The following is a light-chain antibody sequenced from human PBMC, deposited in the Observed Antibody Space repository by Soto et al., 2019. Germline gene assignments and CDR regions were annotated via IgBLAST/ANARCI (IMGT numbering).Light chain of an antibody. J-gene: IGLJ2*01. CDR1: SSDIGGYNY. V-gene: IGLV2-14*01. Sequence: QSVLTQPASVSGSPGQSITISCTGTSSDIGGYNYVSWYQQYPGKVPKLMIYDVNNRPSGVSNRFSGSKSGNTASLTISGLQAEDEAVYYCTAYTSRSTLVVFGGGTKLTVL. CDR2: DVN. CDR3: TAYTSRSTLVV.